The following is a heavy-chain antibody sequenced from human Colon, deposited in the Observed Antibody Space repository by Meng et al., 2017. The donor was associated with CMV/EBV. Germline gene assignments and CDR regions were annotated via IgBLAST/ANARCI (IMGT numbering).Heavy chain of an antibody. V-gene: IGHV1-46*01. CDR3: ARVRLTAAGSEPFSI. J-gene: IGHJ6*02. Sequence: ASVKVSCKASGGTFSSYAISWVRQAPGQGLEWIGVMYPSGDFTHYEQKFQGRVIMTRDTSTSTFYVELSSLTSEDTAVYYCARVRLTAAGSEPFSIWGQGTTVTVSS. CDR1: GGTFSSYA. CDR2: MYPSGDFT. D-gene: IGHD6-13*01.